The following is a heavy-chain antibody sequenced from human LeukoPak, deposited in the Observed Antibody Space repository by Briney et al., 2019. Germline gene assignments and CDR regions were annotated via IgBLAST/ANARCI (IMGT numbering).Heavy chain of an antibody. J-gene: IGHJ4*02. Sequence: GGSLRLSCVASGFSFIRYSMNWVRQTPGKGLEWVSYISGSSSPIYYADSVKGRFTISRDNAKNSLYLQMNSLRAEDTAVYYCARDLNWETYWGQGTLVSVSS. V-gene: IGHV3-48*01. CDR2: ISGSSSPI. D-gene: IGHD7-27*01. CDR3: ARDLNWETY. CDR1: GFSFIRYS.